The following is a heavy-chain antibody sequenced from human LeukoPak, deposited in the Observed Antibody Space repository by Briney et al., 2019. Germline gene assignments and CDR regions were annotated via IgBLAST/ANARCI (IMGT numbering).Heavy chain of an antibody. J-gene: IGHJ4*02. Sequence: PGGSLRLSCAASGFTFSTFGMSWVRQAPGKGLEWVSLISAVNGGTYYADSVKGRFTISRDNSKNTLYLQMNSLRAEDTAVYYFAKVGATGNRVFDYWGQGALINVSS. CDR1: GFTFSTFG. D-gene: IGHD1-26*01. CDR2: ISAVNGGT. CDR3: AKVGATGNRVFDY. V-gene: IGHV3-23*01.